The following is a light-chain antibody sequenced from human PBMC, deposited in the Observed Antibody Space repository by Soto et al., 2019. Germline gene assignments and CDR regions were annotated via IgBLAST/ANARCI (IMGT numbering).Light chain of an antibody. Sequence: DIQMTQSPSTLSASVGDRVTITCRASQSISTWLAWYQQKPGKAPKLLIYKASNLESGVPSRFSGSGSGTESIITNSSLQPDDFATYYCQRYNSLYTFGQGTKLEIK. V-gene: IGKV1-5*03. CDR3: QRYNSLYT. CDR2: KAS. CDR1: QSISTW. J-gene: IGKJ2*01.